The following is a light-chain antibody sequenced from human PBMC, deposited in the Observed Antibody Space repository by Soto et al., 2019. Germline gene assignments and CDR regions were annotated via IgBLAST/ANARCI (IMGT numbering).Light chain of an antibody. CDR1: QSVSPSS. Sequence: EILFTQSPGTLSLSPGERATLSCRASQSVSPSSLAWYQQRPGQSPRLLIYGASSRATGIPDRFSGRGCGTDFNLINCGLEPEDFAVYYGQQSAGAFGGGAKVDIK. J-gene: IGKJ4*02. V-gene: IGKV3-20*01. CDR3: QQSAGA. CDR2: GAS.